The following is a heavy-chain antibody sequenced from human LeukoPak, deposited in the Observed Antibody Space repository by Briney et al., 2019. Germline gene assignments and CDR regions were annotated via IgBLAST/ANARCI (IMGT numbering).Heavy chain of an antibody. CDR1: GYSFTSYW. D-gene: IGHD2-2*02. V-gene: IGHV5-51*01. CDR3: ASAIRYCSSTSCYTQAFDI. Sequence: GESLKISCKGSGYSFTSYWIGWVRQIPGKGLEWMGIIYPGDSDTRYSPSFQGQVTISADKSISTAYLQWSSLKASDTAMYYCASAIRYCSSTSCYTQAFDIWGQGTMVTVSS. J-gene: IGHJ3*02. CDR2: IYPGDSDT.